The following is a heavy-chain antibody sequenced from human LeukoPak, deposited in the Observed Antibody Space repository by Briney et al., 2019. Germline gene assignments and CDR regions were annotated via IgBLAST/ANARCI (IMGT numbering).Heavy chain of an antibody. CDR1: GFTFSNYA. V-gene: IGHV3-23*01. J-gene: IGHJ5*02. D-gene: IGHD6-13*01. Sequence: GGSLRLSCAASGFTFSNYAMSWVRQAPGKGLEWVSGISASSGSTYYADSVKGRFTISRDNSKNTLYLQMNSLRAEDTAVYYCAKGIAAAANNWFDPWGQGTLVTVSS. CDR2: ISASSGST. CDR3: AKGIAAAANNWFDP.